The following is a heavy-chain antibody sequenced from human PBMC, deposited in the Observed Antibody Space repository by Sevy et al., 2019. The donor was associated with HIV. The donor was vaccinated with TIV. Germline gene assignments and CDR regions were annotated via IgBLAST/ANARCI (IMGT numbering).Heavy chain of an antibody. CDR3: AGNVALPYIVVVVDASLAPSDI. CDR1: GYTFTSYG. Sequence: ASVKVSCKASGYTFTSYGITWVRQAPGQGLEWMGWISGYSGNTNYAQKFQGRVTMTTDTSTRTAYMELRSLRSEDTAVYYCAGNVALPYIVVVVDASLAPSDIWGQGTMVTVSS. V-gene: IGHV1-18*01. D-gene: IGHD2-15*01. CDR2: ISGYSGNT. J-gene: IGHJ3*02.